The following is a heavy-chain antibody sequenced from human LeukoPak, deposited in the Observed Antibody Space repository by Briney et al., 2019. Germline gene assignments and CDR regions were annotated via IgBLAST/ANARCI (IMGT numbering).Heavy chain of an antibody. CDR2: IWYDGSNK. D-gene: IGHD4-23*01. CDR3: AKENGGNSFGY. Sequence: GGSLRLPCAASGFTFSSYGMHWVRQAPGKGLEWVAVIWYDGSNKYYADSVKGRFTISRDNSKNTLYLQMNSLRAEDTAVYYCAKENGGNSFGYWGQGTLVTVSS. CDR1: GFTFSSYG. V-gene: IGHV3-33*06. J-gene: IGHJ4*02.